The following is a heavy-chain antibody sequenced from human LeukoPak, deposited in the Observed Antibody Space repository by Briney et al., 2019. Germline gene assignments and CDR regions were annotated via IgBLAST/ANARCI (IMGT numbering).Heavy chain of an antibody. V-gene: IGHV1-69*13. J-gene: IGHJ4*02. CDR2: IIPIFGTA. CDR1: GGTFSSYA. CDR3: ARVRWVVPAATNYFGY. Sequence: SVKVSCKASGGTFSSYAISWVRQAPGQGLEWMGGIIPIFGTANYAQKFQGRVTITADESTSTAYMELSSLRSEDTAVYYCARVRWVVPAATNYFGYWGQGPLVTVSS. D-gene: IGHD2-2*01.